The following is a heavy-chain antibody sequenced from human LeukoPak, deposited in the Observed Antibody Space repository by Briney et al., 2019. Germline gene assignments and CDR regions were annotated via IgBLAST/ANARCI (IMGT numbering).Heavy chain of an antibody. D-gene: IGHD3-10*01. CDR1: GGSVSSGSYY. Sequence: SETLSLTCTVSGGSVSSGSYYWSWIRQPPGKGLEWIGEINHSGSTNYNPSLKSRVTISVDTSKNQFSLKLSSVTAADTAVYYCARAAPYYRWFDPWGQGTLVTVSS. CDR2: INHSGST. J-gene: IGHJ5*02. CDR3: ARAAPYYRWFDP. V-gene: IGHV4-39*07.